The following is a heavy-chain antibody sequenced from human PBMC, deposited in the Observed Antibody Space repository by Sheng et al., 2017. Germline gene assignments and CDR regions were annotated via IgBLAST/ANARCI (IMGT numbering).Heavy chain of an antibody. J-gene: IGHJ4*02. CDR1: GYSFTTYG. Sequence: GPGVKKPGASVKVSCRASGYSFTTYGINWVRQAPGQGLEWMGWISPYHGDTNSGKKFQGRITMTTDTSTTTAYMELRSLRSDDTALYYCTRANVGAGTPPFDSWGQGTLVTVSS. V-gene: IGHV1-18*01. CDR2: ISPYHGDT. CDR3: TRANVGAGTPPFDS. D-gene: IGHD6-19*01.